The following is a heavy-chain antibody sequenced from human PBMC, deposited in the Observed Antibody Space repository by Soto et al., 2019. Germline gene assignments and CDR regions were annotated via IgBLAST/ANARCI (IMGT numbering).Heavy chain of an antibody. CDR2: ISSSGSTV. CDR1: GFTFSPYA. Sequence: PGGSLILSCAASGFTFSPYAMNWVRQTPGKALEWVSYISSSGSTVHYADSVKGRFTISRDDARNSLYLQMNSLRAEDTAVYYCARRYYFDYWGQGTLVTVSS. CDR3: ARRYYFDY. J-gene: IGHJ4*02. V-gene: IGHV3-48*01.